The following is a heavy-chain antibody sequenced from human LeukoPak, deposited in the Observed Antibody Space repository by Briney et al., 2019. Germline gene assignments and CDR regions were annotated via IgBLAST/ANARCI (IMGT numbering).Heavy chain of an antibody. Sequence: SESLSLTCTVSGGSISSGGYYWSWIRQHPGKGLEWIGFAYDSGSTYYNPSLKSRLTISVDTSKNQFSLKLSSVTAADTAVYYCASLNCSGDKCYLEYWGQGTLVTVSS. CDR3: ASLNCSGDKCYLEY. V-gene: IGHV4-31*03. CDR1: GGSISSGGYY. J-gene: IGHJ4*02. CDR2: AYDSGST. D-gene: IGHD2-15*01.